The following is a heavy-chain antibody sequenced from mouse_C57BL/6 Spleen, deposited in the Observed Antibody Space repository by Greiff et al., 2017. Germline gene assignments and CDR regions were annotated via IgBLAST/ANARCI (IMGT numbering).Heavy chain of an antibody. CDR3: ASLLYYAMDY. V-gene: IGHV5-12*01. CDR2: ISNGGGST. CDR1: GFTFSDYY. Sequence: EVKLVESGGGLVQPGGSLKLSCAASGFTFSDYYMYWVRQTPEKRLEWVAYISNGGGSTYYPDTVKGRFTISRDNAKNTLYLQMSRLKSEDTAMYYCASLLYYAMDYWGQGTSVTVSS. J-gene: IGHJ4*01.